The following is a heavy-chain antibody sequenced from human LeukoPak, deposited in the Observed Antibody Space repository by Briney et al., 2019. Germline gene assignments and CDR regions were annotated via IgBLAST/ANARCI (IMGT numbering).Heavy chain of an antibody. D-gene: IGHD3-10*01. J-gene: IGHJ4*02. Sequence: SETLSLTCAVYGGSFSGYYWSWTRQPPGKGLEWIGEINHSGSTNYNPSLKSRVTISVDTSKNQFSLKLSSVTAADTAVYYCARRKVRGVIGGYFDYWGQGTLVTVSS. V-gene: IGHV4-34*01. CDR3: ARRKVRGVIGGYFDY. CDR1: GGSFSGYY. CDR2: INHSGST.